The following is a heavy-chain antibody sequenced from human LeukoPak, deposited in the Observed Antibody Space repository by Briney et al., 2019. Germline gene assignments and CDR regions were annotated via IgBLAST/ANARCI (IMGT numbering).Heavy chain of an antibody. CDR2: IKRDGSEK. J-gene: IGHJ4*02. CDR1: GFTFNIFW. D-gene: IGHD2/OR15-2a*01. CDR3: AIDQNNLFDY. V-gene: IGHV3-7*05. Sequence: PGGSLRLSCAASGFTFNIFWMSWVRQAPGKGLEWVANIKRDGSEKYYVDSVKGRFTISRDNAKNSLYLQMNSLRAEDTAICYCAIDQNNLFDYWGQGTLVTVSS.